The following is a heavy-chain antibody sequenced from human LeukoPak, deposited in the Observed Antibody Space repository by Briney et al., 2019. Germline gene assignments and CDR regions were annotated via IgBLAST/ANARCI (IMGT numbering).Heavy chain of an antibody. D-gene: IGHD5-24*01. J-gene: IGHJ4*02. Sequence: RASVKVSCKASGGTFSSYAISWVRQAPGQGLEWMGRIIPILGIANYAQKFQGRVTITADKSTSTACMELSSLRSEDTAVYYCAREMATIGLVDYWGQGTLVTVSS. V-gene: IGHV1-69*04. CDR2: IIPILGIA. CDR1: GGTFSSYA. CDR3: AREMATIGLVDY.